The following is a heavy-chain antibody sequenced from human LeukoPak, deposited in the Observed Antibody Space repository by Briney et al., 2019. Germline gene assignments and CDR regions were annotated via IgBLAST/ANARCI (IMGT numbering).Heavy chain of an antibody. CDR3: AKATGYCSSTSCPGDY. Sequence: SGGSLRLSCAASGFSFSGYGMHWVRQAPGKGLEWVAFILYDESNKYYADSVKGRFTISRDRSKNTLYLQMNSLRPEDTALYYCAKATGYCSSTSCPGDYWGQGTLVTVSS. CDR1: GFSFSGYG. CDR2: ILYDESNK. D-gene: IGHD2-2*01. V-gene: IGHV3-30*02. J-gene: IGHJ4*02.